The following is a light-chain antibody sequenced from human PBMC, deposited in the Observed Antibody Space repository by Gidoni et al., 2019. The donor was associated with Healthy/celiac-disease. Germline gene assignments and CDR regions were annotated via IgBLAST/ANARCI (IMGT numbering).Light chain of an antibody. V-gene: IGKV3-11*01. CDR1: QSVSSY. CDR2: DAS. J-gene: IGKJ1*01. CDR3: QQRSNWART. Sequence: EIVLTQSPATLSLSPGERATLSCRASQSVSSYLAWYQQKPGQAPRLLIYDASNRATGIPARFSGSGSGTAFTLTISSLEPEDFAVYYCQQRSNWARTFGQGTKVEIK.